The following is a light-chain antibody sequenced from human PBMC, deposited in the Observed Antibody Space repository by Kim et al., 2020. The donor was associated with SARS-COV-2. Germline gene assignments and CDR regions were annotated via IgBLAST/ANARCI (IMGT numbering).Light chain of an antibody. V-gene: IGLV3-1*01. CDR3: QAWDSSTYV. Sequence: SYELTQQPSVSVSPGQTASITCSGDKLGDKYACWYQQKPGQSPVLVIYQDSKRPSGIPERFSGSNSGNTATLTISGTQAMDEADYYCQAWDSSTYVFGTGTKVTVL. J-gene: IGLJ1*01. CDR2: QDS. CDR1: KLGDKY.